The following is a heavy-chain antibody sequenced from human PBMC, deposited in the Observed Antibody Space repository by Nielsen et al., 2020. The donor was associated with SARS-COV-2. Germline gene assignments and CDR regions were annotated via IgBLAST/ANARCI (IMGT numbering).Heavy chain of an antibody. CDR1: GYTFTSYA. D-gene: IGHD6-19*01. Sequence: ASVKVSCKASGYTFTSYAMHWVRQAPGQRLEWMGWINAGNGNTKYSQKFQGRVTMTEDTSTDTAYMELSSLRSEDAAVYYCATEGSIAVAGSFDYWGQGTLVTVSS. J-gene: IGHJ4*02. CDR3: ATEGSIAVAGSFDY. CDR2: INAGNGNT. V-gene: IGHV1-3*01.